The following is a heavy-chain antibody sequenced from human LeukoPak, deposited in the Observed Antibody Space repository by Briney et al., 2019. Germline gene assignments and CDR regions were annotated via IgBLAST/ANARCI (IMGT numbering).Heavy chain of an antibody. CDR3: ARDRPYGSDSSGLTFDL. D-gene: IGHD3-22*01. Sequence: KPSETLSLTCTVSGGSISSGDYYWSWIRQPPGKGLEWIGYIYYSGSTYYNPSLKSRVTISVDTSKNQFSLKLSSVTAADTAVYYCARDRPYGSDSSGLTFDLWGRGTLVTVSS. CDR2: IYYSGST. V-gene: IGHV4-30-4*08. CDR1: GGSISSGDYY. J-gene: IGHJ2*01.